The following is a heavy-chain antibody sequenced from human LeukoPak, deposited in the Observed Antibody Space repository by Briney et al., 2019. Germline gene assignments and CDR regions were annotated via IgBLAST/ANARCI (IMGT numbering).Heavy chain of an antibody. V-gene: IGHV3-48*03. CDR2: ISSSGSTI. D-gene: IGHD3-22*01. Sequence: PGGSLRLSCAASAFTFSSYEMTWVRQAPGKGLEWVSYISSSGSTIYYADSVKGRFTISRDNARHSLYLQMNSLRAEDTALYYCARVKVVVTQRWFDPWGQGALVTVSS. J-gene: IGHJ5*02. CDR1: AFTFSSYE. CDR3: ARVKVVVTQRWFDP.